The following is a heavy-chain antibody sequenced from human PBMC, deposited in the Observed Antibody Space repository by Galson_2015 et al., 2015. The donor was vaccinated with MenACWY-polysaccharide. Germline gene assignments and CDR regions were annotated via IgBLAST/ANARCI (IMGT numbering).Heavy chain of an antibody. CDR3: AREIGARNGYNF. CDR2: IYYSGIT. CDR1: GGSISSSSYY. V-gene: IGHV4-39*02. Sequence: EPLSLTCTVSGGSISSSSYYWGWIRQPPGKGLEWIGRIYYSGITHYNPSLKSRVTISVDTSRNQFSLKLSSVAAADTAVYYCAREIGARNGYNFWGQGTLVTVSS. D-gene: IGHD5-24*01. J-gene: IGHJ4*02.